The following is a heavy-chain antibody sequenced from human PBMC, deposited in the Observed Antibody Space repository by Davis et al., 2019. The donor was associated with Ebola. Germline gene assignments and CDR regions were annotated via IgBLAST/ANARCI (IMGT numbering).Heavy chain of an antibody. CDR3: WKDPKWGSGY. V-gene: IGHV3-23*01. CDR2: INGRGDST. CDR1: GFSFGSHV. D-gene: IGHD7-27*01. Sequence: PGGSLRLSCEASGFSFGSHVMNWVRQAQGKGLEWVSSINGRGDSTSYSASVRGRFTISRDNSKNTLYLQMNSLRADDTATYYCWKDPKWGSGYWGQGTLVTVSS. J-gene: IGHJ4*02.